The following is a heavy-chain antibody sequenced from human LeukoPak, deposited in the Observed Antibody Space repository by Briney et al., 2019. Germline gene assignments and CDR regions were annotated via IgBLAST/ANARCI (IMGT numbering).Heavy chain of an antibody. CDR2: IYSGGST. J-gene: IGHJ4*02. CDR1: GFTVSSNY. V-gene: IGHV3-66*01. CDR3: ARGTVTMVDY. D-gene: IGHD3-10*01. Sequence: PGGSLRLSCAASGFTVSSNYMSWVRQAPGRGLEWVPVIYSGGSTYYADSVKGRFTISRDNSKNTLFLQMNSLRAGDTAVYYCARGTVTMVDYWGQGTLVTVSS.